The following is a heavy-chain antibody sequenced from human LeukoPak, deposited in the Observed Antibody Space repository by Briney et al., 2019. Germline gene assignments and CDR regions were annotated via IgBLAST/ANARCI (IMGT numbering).Heavy chain of an antibody. V-gene: IGHV4-59*01. CDR2: IYYSGST. CDR1: GGSISSYY. CDR3: AITGTTSAFDI. D-gene: IGHD1-1*01. Sequence: SETLSLTCTVSGGSISSYYWSWIRQPPGKGLEWIGYIYYSGSTNYNPSLKSRVTISVDTSKNQFSLKLSSVTAADTAVYYCAITGTTSAFDIWGQGTMVTASS. J-gene: IGHJ3*02.